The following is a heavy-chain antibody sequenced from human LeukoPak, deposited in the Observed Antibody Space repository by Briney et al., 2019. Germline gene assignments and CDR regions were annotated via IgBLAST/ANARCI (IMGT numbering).Heavy chain of an antibody. CDR3: ARDGIEAIDS. Sequence: PSETLSLTCTVSGPSISSGGNVWTWIRQPAGKGLEWIGRIHTSGSTNYNPSLKSRVTISADTSKKQFYLKLNSVTAADTAVYYCARDGIEAIDSWGQGTLVIVSS. D-gene: IGHD1-26*01. CDR1: GPSISSGGNV. CDR2: IHTSGST. V-gene: IGHV4-61*02. J-gene: IGHJ4*02.